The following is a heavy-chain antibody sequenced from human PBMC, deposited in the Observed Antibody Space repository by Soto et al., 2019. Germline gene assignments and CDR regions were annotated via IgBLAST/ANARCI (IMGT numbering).Heavy chain of an antibody. D-gene: IGHD1-26*01. J-gene: IGHJ4*02. V-gene: IGHV3-64D*06. Sequence: LRLSCSASGFAFRDSTIHWVRQSPGRGLEQLGTSTYTGDTPYYADSVKGRFTISRDNSQSTLYLQMSSLRPEDTGVYFCVKDYSHGRFPDYWGQGTLVTVSS. CDR1: GFAFRDST. CDR3: VKDYSHGRFPDY. CDR2: STYTGDTP.